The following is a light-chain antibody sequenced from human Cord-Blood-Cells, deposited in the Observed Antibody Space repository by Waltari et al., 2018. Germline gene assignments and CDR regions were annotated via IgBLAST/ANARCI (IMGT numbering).Light chain of an antibody. CDR3: CSYAGSSTYV. V-gene: IGLV2-23*01. Sequence: QSALTQPASVSGSPGQSITIPCTGTSSAVGSYNLVSWYQQQPGKAPKLMIYEGSKRPSGVSNRFSGSKSGNTASLTISGLQAEDEADYYCCSYAGSSTYVFGTGTKVTVL. CDR2: EGS. J-gene: IGLJ1*01. CDR1: SSAVGSYNL.